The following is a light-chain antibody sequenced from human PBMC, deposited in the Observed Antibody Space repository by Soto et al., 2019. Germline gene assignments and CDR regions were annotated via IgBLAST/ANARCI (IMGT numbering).Light chain of an antibody. CDR1: QSISNW. CDR2: KAS. V-gene: IGKV1-5*03. CDR3: QQYNSYLWT. Sequence: DIQMTQSPSTLPASVGDRATITCRASQSISNWLAWYQQKPGKAPQLLIYKASILERGVSSRFSGSGSGTEFTLTISSLRPDDFATYYCQQYNSYLWTFGQGTKVEVK. J-gene: IGKJ1*01.